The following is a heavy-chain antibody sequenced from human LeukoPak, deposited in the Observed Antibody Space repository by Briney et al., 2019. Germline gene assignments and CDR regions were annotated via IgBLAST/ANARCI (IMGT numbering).Heavy chain of an antibody. CDR2: IKQDGSEK. CDR1: GFTFSSYW. J-gene: IGHJ6*02. D-gene: IGHD3-10*01. CDR3: AREGITMLRGVTYYYYGMDV. Sequence: GSLRLSCAASGFTFSSYWMSWVRQAPGKGLEWVANIKQDGSEKYYVDSVKGRFTISRDNAKNSLYLQMNSLRAEDTAVYYCAREGITMLRGVTYYYYGMDVWGQGTTVTVSS. V-gene: IGHV3-7*01.